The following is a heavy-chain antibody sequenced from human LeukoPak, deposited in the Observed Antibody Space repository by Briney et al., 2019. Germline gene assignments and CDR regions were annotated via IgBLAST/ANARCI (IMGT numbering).Heavy chain of an antibody. CDR1: GFIFSSYS. J-gene: IGHJ4*02. D-gene: IGHD6-19*01. CDR2: ISSSSRTI. Sequence: GGSLRLSCAASGFIFSSYSMNWARQAPGKGLEWVSYISSSSRTIYYTDSVKGRFTISRDNAKNSLYLQMNSPRAEDTAVYYCVRRGASSGGLDYWGQGTLVTVSS. V-gene: IGHV3-48*01. CDR3: VRRGASSGGLDY.